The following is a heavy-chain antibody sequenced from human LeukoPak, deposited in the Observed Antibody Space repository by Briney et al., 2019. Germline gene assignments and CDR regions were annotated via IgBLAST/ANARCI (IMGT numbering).Heavy chain of an antibody. CDR2: TNPNSGNT. Sequence: ASVKVSCKASGYTFTSYDINWVRQATGQRLEWMGWTNPNSGNTGYAQKFQGRVTMTRNTSISTAYMELSSVRSEDTAVYYCARGGGIAARPYYFDYWGQGTLVTVSS. J-gene: IGHJ4*02. V-gene: IGHV1-8*01. D-gene: IGHD6-6*01. CDR1: GYTFTSYD. CDR3: ARGGGIAARPYYFDY.